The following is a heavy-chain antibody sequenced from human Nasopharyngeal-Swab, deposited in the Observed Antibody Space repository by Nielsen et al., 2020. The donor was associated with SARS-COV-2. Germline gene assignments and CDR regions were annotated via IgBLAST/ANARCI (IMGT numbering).Heavy chain of an antibody. D-gene: IGHD3-16*01. CDR2: TNTDGSST. V-gene: IGHV3-74*01. Sequence: GGSLRLSCAASGFTFSTYWMHWVRQAPGKGLVWVSRTNTDGSSTDYADSVKGRFTISRDNAKNTLYLQMNSLRAEDTAVYYCTRSFGGASEYWGQGTLFTVSS. J-gene: IGHJ4*02. CDR3: TRSFGGASEY. CDR1: GFTFSTYW.